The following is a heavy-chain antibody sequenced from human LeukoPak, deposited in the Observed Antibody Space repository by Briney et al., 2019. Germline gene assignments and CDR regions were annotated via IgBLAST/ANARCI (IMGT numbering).Heavy chain of an antibody. CDR3: ARDTDTGNYYGSGSYYSPPGY. D-gene: IGHD3-10*01. CDR1: GYTFTSYG. Sequence: GASVKVSCKASGYTFTSYGISWVRQAHGQGLEWMRWISAYNGNTNYAQKFQGRVTMTTDTFTSIAFMELRSLRSDDTAMYHCARDTDTGNYYGSGSYYSPPGYWGQGTLVTVSS. J-gene: IGHJ4*02. V-gene: IGHV1-18*01. CDR2: ISAYNGNT.